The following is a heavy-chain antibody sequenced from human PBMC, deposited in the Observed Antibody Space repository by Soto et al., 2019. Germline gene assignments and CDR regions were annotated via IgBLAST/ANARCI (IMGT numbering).Heavy chain of an antibody. CDR1: GFTFSGSA. Sequence: EVQLVESGGGLVQPGGSLKLSCAASGFTFSGSAMHWVRQASGKGLEWVGRIRDKANSYATAYTASVKGRFTISRDDSKTRAYLQMNSLKTEDTAVYYCTRLYCGGDCDFDSWGQGTLVTVSS. D-gene: IGHD2-21*02. CDR3: TRLYCGGDCDFDS. V-gene: IGHV3-73*02. CDR2: IRDKANSYAT. J-gene: IGHJ4*02.